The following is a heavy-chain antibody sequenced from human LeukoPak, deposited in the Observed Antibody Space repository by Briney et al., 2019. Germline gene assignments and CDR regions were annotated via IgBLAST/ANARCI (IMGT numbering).Heavy chain of an antibody. V-gene: IGHV4-59*08. CDR1: GGSISSYY. J-gene: IGHJ4*02. CDR3: ARLDY. CDR2: INHSGST. Sequence: PSETLSLTCTVSGGSISSYYWSWIRQPPGKGLEWIGEINHSGSTNYNPSLKSRVTISVDTSKNQFSLKLCSVTAADTAVYYCARLDYWGQGTLVTVSS.